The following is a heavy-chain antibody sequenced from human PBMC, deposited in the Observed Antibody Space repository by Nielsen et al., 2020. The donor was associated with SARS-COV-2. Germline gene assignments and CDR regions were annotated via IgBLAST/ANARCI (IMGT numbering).Heavy chain of an antibody. CDR2: ISSSSSYI. J-gene: IGHJ5*02. CDR3: ARDLGYRSTALRGDWFDP. CDR1: GFTFSSYS. D-gene: IGHD3-16*02. V-gene: IGHV3-21*04. Sequence: GSSLKISCAASGFTFSSYSMNWVRQAPGKGLEWVSSISSSSSYIYYADSVKGRFTISRDNAKNSLYLQMNSLRAEDTAVYYCARDLGYRSTALRGDWFDPWGQGTLVTVSS.